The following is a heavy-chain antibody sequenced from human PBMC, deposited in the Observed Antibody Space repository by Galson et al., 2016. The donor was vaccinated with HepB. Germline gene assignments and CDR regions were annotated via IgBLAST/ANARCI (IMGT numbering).Heavy chain of an antibody. CDR1: GFIFADYA. Sequence: SLRLSCAGSGFIFADYAISWFRRAPGKGLEWVAFIRGKAYGGTTEYAVSVKGRFTISRDDSKGFAYLQMSSLKTEDAAVYSCARGTPDYRPYYFDSWGQGTLVTVSS. CDR3: ARGTPDYRPYYFDS. CDR2: IRGKAYGGTT. D-gene: IGHD4-11*01. V-gene: IGHV3-49*03. J-gene: IGHJ4*02.